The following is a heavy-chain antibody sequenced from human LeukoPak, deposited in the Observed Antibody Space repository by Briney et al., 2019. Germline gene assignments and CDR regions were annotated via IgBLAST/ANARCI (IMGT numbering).Heavy chain of an antibody. CDR1: GGSISSGSYY. J-gene: IGHJ5*02. Sequence: PSQTLSLTCTVSGGSISSGSYYWSWIRQPAGKGLEWIGRIYTSGSTNYNPSLKSRVTISVDTSKNQFSLKLSSVTAADTAVYYCARGRYFDWLSWFDPWGQGTLVTVSS. V-gene: IGHV4-61*02. CDR2: IYTSGST. CDR3: ARGRYFDWLSWFDP. D-gene: IGHD3-9*01.